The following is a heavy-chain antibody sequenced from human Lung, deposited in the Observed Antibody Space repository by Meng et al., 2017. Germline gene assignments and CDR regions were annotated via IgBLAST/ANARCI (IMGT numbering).Heavy chain of an antibody. Sequence: QVQVVQFGAEVRNPGASVKVSCQTSGYTFIRHGITWVRQAPGQGLEWMGWISVHNGNTNYAEKFQGRVTMTTDTSTNTAYMELRSLTSDDTAVYYCARDLKPEGIATEYLDYWGQGTLVTVSS. CDR1: GYTFIRHG. CDR2: ISVHNGNT. CDR3: ARDLKPEGIATEYLDY. V-gene: IGHV1-18*01. D-gene: IGHD6-13*01. J-gene: IGHJ4*02.